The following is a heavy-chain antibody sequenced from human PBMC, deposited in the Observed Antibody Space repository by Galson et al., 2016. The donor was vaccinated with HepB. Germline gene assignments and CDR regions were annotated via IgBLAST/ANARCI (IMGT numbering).Heavy chain of an antibody. J-gene: IGHJ3*01. CDR3: ARDPNGDYFGAFDF. D-gene: IGHD4-17*01. Sequence: SLRLSCAASGFTFSTYAMTWVRQAPGKGLEWVSSVTGSGSWTYYADSVKGRLTISRDNSKNTLYLQMNSLRAEDTAVYYCARDPNGDYFGAFDFWGQGTMVNVSS. CDR2: VTGSGSWT. V-gene: IGHV3-23*01. CDR1: GFTFSTYA.